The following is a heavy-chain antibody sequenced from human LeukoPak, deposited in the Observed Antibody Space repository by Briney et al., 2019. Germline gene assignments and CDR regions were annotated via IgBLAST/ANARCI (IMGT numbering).Heavy chain of an antibody. CDR3: ARVLSGSNFDY. CDR1: GGSISRYY. V-gene: IGHV4-59*01. D-gene: IGHD3-22*01. Sequence: SETLSLTCTVSGGSISRYYWSWIRQPPGKGLEWIGYIYYSGSTNYNPSLKSRVTISVDTSKNQFSLKLSSVTAADTAVYYCARVLSGSNFDYWGQGTLVTVSS. J-gene: IGHJ4*02. CDR2: IYYSGST.